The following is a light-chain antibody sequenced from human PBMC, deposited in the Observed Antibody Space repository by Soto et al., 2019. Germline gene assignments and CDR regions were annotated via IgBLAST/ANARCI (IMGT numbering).Light chain of an antibody. Sequence: QSALTQPPSASGSPGQSVTISCTGTSSDVGGYNYVSRYQQHPGKAPKLMIYEVSKRPSGVPDRFSGSKSGNTASLTVSGLQAEDEADYYCSSYAGSNTFVFGTGTKLTVL. CDR1: SSDVGGYNY. CDR2: EVS. J-gene: IGLJ1*01. V-gene: IGLV2-8*01. CDR3: SSYAGSNTFV.